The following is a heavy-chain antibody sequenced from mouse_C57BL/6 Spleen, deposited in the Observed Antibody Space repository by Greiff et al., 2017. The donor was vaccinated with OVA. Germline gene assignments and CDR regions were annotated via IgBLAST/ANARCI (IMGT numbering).Heavy chain of an antibody. CDR2: IDPSDSYT. Sequence: VQLQQPGAELVMPGASVKLSCKASGYTFTSYWMHWVKQRPGQGLEWIGEIDPSDSYTNYNQKFKGKSTLTVDKSSSTAYMQLSSLTSEDSAVYYCARPGSSYGFAYWGQGTLVTVSA. CDR1: GYTFTSYW. CDR3: ARPGSSYGFAY. D-gene: IGHD1-1*01. V-gene: IGHV1-69*01. J-gene: IGHJ3*01.